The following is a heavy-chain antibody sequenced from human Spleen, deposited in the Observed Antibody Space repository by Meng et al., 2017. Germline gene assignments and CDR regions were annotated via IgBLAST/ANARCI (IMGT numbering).Heavy chain of an antibody. Sequence: GESLKISCAASGFTFSSYNMNWVRPGPGKGLEWVSSISSSSYYIYYADSVKGRFTISRDNAKNSLYLQMNSLRAEDTAVYYCARGLVGYSYGYYYYYYGMDVWGQGTTVTVSS. CDR3: ARGLVGYSYGYYYYYYGMDV. CDR1: GFTFSSYN. D-gene: IGHD5-18*01. J-gene: IGHJ6*02. V-gene: IGHV3-21*01. CDR2: ISSSSYYI.